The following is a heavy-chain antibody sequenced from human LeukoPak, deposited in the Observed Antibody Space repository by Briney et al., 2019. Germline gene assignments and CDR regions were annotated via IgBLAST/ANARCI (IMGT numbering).Heavy chain of an antibody. D-gene: IGHD5-24*01. V-gene: IGHV4-39*07. CDR2: IYYSGST. J-gene: IGHJ3*02. CDR3: ARDLVEMAGQNAFDI. CDR1: GGSISSSSYC. Sequence: SETLSLTCTVSGGSISSSSYCWGWIRQPPGKGLEWIGSIYYSGSTYYNPSLKSRVTISVDTSKNQFSLKLSSVTAADTAVYYCARDLVEMAGQNAFDIWGQGTMVTVSS.